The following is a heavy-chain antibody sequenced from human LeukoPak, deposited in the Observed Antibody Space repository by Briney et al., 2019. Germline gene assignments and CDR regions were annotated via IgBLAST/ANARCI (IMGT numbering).Heavy chain of an antibody. D-gene: IGHD1-26*01. Sequence: GASVKVSCKASGYTFTSYAMHWVRQAPGQRLEWMGWINAGNGNTKYSQKFQGRVTITRDTSASTAYMELSSLRSEDTAVYYCARVERELLSGYYFDYWGQGTLATVSS. CDR2: INAGNGNT. CDR3: ARVERELLSGYYFDY. J-gene: IGHJ4*02. CDR1: GYTFTSYA. V-gene: IGHV1-3*01.